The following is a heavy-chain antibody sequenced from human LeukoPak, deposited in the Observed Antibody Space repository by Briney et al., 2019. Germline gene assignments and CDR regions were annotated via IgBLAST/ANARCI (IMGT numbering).Heavy chain of an antibody. Sequence: GASVKVSCKASGYTFTSYDINWVRQAPGQGLEWMGWMNPNSGNTGYAQKFQGRVTMTRNTSISTAYMELSSLRSEDTAVYYCARGKSSGWYGAFNFDYWGQGTLVTVSS. D-gene: IGHD6-19*01. CDR3: ARGKSSGWYGAFNFDY. J-gene: IGHJ4*02. CDR2: MNPNSGNT. V-gene: IGHV1-8*01. CDR1: GYTFTSYD.